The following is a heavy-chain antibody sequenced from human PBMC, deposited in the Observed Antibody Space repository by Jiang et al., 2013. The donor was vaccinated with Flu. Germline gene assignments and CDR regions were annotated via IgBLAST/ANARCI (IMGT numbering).Heavy chain of an antibody. J-gene: IGHJ5*02. V-gene: IGHV4-4*07. CDR3: ARGGRFLEWLQTSSKNWFDP. CDR2: IYTSGST. Sequence: IRQPAGKGLEWIGRIYTSGSTSYNPSLKSRVTISVDTSKNQFSLKLSSVTAADTAVYYCARGGRFLEWLQTSSKNWFDPWGQGTLVTVSS. D-gene: IGHD3-3*01.